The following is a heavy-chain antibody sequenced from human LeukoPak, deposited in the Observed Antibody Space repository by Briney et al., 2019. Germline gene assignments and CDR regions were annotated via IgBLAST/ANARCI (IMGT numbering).Heavy chain of an antibody. CDR1: GLTFSSYA. Sequence: PGGSLRLSCAASGLTFSSYAMSWVRQAPGKGLEWVPAISGSGGSTYYADSVKGRFTISRDNSKNTLYLQMNSLRAEDTAVYYCAAYCGGDCYSLIRYYYYGMDVWGQGTTVTVSS. CDR2: ISGSGGST. D-gene: IGHD2-21*02. V-gene: IGHV3-23*01. J-gene: IGHJ6*02. CDR3: AAYCGGDCYSLIRYYYYGMDV.